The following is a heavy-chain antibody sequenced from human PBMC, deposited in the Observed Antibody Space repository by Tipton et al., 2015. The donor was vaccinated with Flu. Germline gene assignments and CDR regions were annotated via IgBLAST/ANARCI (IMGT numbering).Heavy chain of an antibody. CDR3: ARTRGGYCSSTSCYADYFDF. CDR2: IKQGGSEK. CDR1: GFTFNTYW. V-gene: IGHV3-7*01. Sequence: SLRLSCAASGFTFNTYWMSWVRQAPGKGLEWVANIKQGGSEKYYVDSVKGRFTISRDNAKNSLYLQMSSLRAEDTAVYYCARTRGGYCSSTSCYADYFDFWGQGTLVTVSS. J-gene: IGHJ4*02. D-gene: IGHD2-2*01.